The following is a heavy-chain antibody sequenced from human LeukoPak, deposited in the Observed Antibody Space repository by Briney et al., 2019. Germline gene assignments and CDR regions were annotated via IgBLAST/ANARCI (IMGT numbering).Heavy chain of an antibody. J-gene: IGHJ5*02. CDR2: YSGST. V-gene: IGHV4-59*08. CDR3: ARHEAWFDP. Sequence: SETLSLTCTVSGTPIRSYHWSWIRQPPGKGLEWIGSYSGSTNYNPPLQRRVTISVDTSKNQFSLTLSSVTAADTPVYYCARHEAWFDPWGQGTLVTVSS. CDR1: GTPIRSYH.